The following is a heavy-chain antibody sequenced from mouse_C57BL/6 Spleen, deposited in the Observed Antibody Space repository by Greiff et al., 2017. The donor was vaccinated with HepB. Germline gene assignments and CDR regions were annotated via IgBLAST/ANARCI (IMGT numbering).Heavy chain of an antibody. D-gene: IGHD2-3*01. J-gene: IGHJ3*01. CDR1: GYAFTNYL. CDR3: ARSGDGYWFAY. CDR2: INPGSGGT. Sequence: VKLQQSGAELVRPGTSVKVSCKASGYAFTNYLIEWVKQRPGQGLEWIGVINPGSGGTNYNEKFKGKATLTADKSSSTAYMQLSSLTSEDSAVYFCARSGDGYWFAYWGQGTLVTVSA. V-gene: IGHV1-54*01.